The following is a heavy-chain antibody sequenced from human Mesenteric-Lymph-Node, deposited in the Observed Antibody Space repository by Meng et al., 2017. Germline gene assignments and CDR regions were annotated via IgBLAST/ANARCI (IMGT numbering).Heavy chain of an antibody. D-gene: IGHD4-17*01. CDR2: ISTYNGNT. Sequence: QVRLGQSGAEMKQPGASVKVSCKASGYSFTSHGIIWVRQDLGQGLEWMGWISTYNGNTNYAQKFQGRVTMTTDTSTTTAYMELRSLRSDDTAVYYCARAYDSDYWGQGTLVTVSS. J-gene: IGHJ4*02. V-gene: IGHV1-18*01. CDR1: GYSFTSHG. CDR3: ARAYDSDY.